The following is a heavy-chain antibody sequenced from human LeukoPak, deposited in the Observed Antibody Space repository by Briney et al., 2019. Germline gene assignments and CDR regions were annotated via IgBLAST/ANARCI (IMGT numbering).Heavy chain of an antibody. CDR2: SGGDGRT. D-gene: IGHD5-18*01. V-gene: IGHV3-23*01. CDR3: AKAQLGGHNYAPLDS. J-gene: IGHJ4*02. Sequence: GGSLRLSCSASGFPFSIYGMNWVRQAPGKGLEWVSVSGGDGRTYYADSVRGRFTISRDDSKNTLYLQMNSLRAEDTAVYYCAKAQLGGHNYAPLDSWGQGTLVTVSS. CDR1: GFPFSIYG.